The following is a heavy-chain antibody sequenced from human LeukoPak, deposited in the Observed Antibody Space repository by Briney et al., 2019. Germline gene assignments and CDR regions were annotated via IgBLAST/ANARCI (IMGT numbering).Heavy chain of an antibody. CDR3: AREDTFAPFSY. Sequence: GGSLRLSCTASGFTLTSDGMSWVRQAPGKGLEWVSVIYGGGSTYYADSVKGLFTISRDNSKNTLYLQMNSLRAEDTAVYYCAREDTFAPFSYWGQGTLVTVSS. CDR1: GFTLTSDG. D-gene: IGHD5-18*01. V-gene: IGHV3-53*01. J-gene: IGHJ4*02. CDR2: IYGGGST.